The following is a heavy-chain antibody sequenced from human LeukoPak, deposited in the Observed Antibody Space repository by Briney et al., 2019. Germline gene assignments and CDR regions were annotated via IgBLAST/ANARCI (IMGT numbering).Heavy chain of an antibody. Sequence: ASETLSLTCTVSGDSISNYYWSWIRQPPGKGLEWIGYISYSGSTNYNPSLKSRVTMSVDTSRNHFSLKLSSVTAAGTAVYYCARHSYSSGWHAHFDYWGQGTVVAVSS. V-gene: IGHV4-59*08. J-gene: IGHJ4*02. CDR2: ISYSGST. CDR1: GDSISNYY. D-gene: IGHD6-19*01. CDR3: ARHSYSSGWHAHFDY.